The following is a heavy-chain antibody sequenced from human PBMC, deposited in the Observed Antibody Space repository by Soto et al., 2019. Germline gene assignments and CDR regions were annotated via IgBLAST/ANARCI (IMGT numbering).Heavy chain of an antibody. CDR2: INAGNGNT. V-gene: IGHV1-3*01. Sequence: ASVKVSCKASGYTFTSYAIHWVRQAPGQRLEWMGWINAGNGNTKYSQKFQDRVTITRDTSAGTAYMELSSLRSEDTAVYYCARDLGGWPDYWGQGTLVTVSS. D-gene: IGHD6-19*01. CDR3: ARDLGGWPDY. J-gene: IGHJ4*02. CDR1: GYTFTSYA.